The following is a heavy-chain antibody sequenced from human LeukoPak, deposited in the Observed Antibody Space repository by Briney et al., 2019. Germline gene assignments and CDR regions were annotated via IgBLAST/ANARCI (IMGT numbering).Heavy chain of an antibody. CDR1: GFTFSSYW. J-gene: IGHJ4*02. D-gene: IGHD4-17*01. CDR3: ARDFTLRYYYFDY. Sequence: GGSLRLSCAASGFTFSSYWMNWVRQAPGKGLEWVSSISSSSSYIYYADSVKGRFTISRDNAKNSLYLQMNSLRAEDTAVYYCARDFTLRYYYFDYWGQGTLVTVSS. CDR2: ISSSSSYI. V-gene: IGHV3-21*01.